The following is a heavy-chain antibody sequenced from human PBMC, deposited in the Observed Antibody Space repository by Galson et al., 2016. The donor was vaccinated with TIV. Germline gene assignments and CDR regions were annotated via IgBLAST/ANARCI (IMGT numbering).Heavy chain of an antibody. CDR1: GFSLSDPGVG. CDR2: FYWDDDT. J-gene: IGHJ3*02. D-gene: IGHD3-22*01. Sequence: PALVKPTQTLTLTCTFSGFSLSDPGVGVGWIRQPPGKALEWLGIFYWDDDTRYSPSLGSRLTTTKDTSKNQVVLTVTDMDPVDTGTYFCAHIRITLIPDAFYIWGQGTTVTVSS. V-gene: IGHV2-5*02. CDR3: AHIRITLIPDAFYI.